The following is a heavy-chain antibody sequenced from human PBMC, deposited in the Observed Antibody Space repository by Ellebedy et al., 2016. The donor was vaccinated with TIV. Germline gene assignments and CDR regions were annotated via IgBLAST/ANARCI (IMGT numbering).Heavy chain of an antibody. Sequence: GESLKISCAASGFTLSGYWQHWVRQVPGKGLMWVSRINTDGSSTSYADSVEGGFTITRANAKKTLYLEMRSLRPEDTAVYYCTREAFRYFDWDLWGQGTLVTVSS. CDR2: INTDGSST. D-gene: IGHD3-9*01. V-gene: IGHV3-74*01. CDR3: TREAFRYFDWDL. J-gene: IGHJ4*02. CDR1: GFTLSGYW.